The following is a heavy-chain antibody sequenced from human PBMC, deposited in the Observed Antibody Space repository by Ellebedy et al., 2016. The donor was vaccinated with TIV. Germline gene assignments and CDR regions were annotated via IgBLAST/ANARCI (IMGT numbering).Heavy chain of an antibody. J-gene: IGHJ6*04. D-gene: IGHD3-10*01. CDR1: GGSISSYY. V-gene: IGHV4-59*12. CDR2: IYYRGST. CDR3: AREPHYYNSGSLDV. Sequence: MPSETLSLTCTVSGGSISSYYWSWIRQPPGKGLEWIGNIYYRGSTKYNPSLKSRVTISLDTSKNQFSLKLRSVTAADTAVYFCAREPHYYNSGSLDVWGKGTTVTVSS.